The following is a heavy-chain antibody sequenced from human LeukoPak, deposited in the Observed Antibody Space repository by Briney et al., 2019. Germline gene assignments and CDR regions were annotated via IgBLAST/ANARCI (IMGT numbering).Heavy chain of an antibody. D-gene: IGHD1-26*01. CDR3: ATVDSGSYYVDDY. Sequence: ASVKVSCKVSGYTLTELSMHWVRHAPGKGLEWMGGFDPEDGETIYAQKFKGRVTMTEDTSTDTAYMELSSLRSEDTAVYYCATVDSGSYYVDDYWGQGTLVTVSS. J-gene: IGHJ4*02. CDR2: FDPEDGET. V-gene: IGHV1-24*01. CDR1: GYTLTELS.